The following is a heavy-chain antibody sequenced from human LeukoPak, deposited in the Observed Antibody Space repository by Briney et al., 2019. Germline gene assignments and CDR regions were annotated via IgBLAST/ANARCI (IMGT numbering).Heavy chain of an antibody. Sequence: GGSLRLSCAASGFTFSSYSMNWVRQAPGKGLEWVSSISSSSSYIYYADSVKGRFTVSRDNAKKSLFLQMNSLRVDDTAVYYCARTYDFGRGPPGDAFDNWGQGTLVTVPS. CDR3: ARTYDFGRGPPGDAFDN. J-gene: IGHJ3*02. V-gene: IGHV3-21*01. D-gene: IGHD3-3*01. CDR1: GFTFSSYS. CDR2: ISSSSSYI.